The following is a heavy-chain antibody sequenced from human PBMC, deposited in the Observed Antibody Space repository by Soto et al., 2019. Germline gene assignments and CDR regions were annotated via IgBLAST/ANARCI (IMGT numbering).Heavy chain of an antibody. J-gene: IGHJ4*02. D-gene: IGHD5-12*01. V-gene: IGHV2-70*01. CDR2: IDWDDDK. Sequence: SGPTLVNPTQTLTLTCTFSGFSLSTIGMFVTWIRQPPGKALEWLAVIDWDDDKYYSTSLKTRLTISKDTSKNQVVLTMTNMDAVDTATYYCARGGRDGYKYFDDWGQGTLVTVSS. CDR3: ARGGRDGYKYFDD. CDR1: GFSLSTIGMF.